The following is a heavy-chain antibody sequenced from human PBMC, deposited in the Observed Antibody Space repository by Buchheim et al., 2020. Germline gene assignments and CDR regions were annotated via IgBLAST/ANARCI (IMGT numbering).Heavy chain of an antibody. J-gene: IGHJ4*02. D-gene: IGHD3-22*01. CDR1: GFTFSSYG. CDR3: AKDISSGYYWYYFDY. V-gene: IGHV3-30*18. Sequence: QVQLVESGGGVVQPGRSLRLSCAASGFTFSSYGMHWVRQAPGKGLEWVAVISYDGSNKYYADSVKGRFTISRDNSKNTLYLQMNSLRAEDTAVYYCAKDISSGYYWYYFDYWGQGTL. CDR2: ISYDGSNK.